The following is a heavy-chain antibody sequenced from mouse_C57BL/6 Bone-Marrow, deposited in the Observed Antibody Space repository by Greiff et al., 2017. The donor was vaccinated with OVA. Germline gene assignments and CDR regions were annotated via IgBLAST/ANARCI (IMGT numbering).Heavy chain of an antibody. CDR1: GFNIKDDY. J-gene: IGHJ2*01. CDR2: IDPENGDT. D-gene: IGHD1-1*01. V-gene: IGHV14-4*01. Sequence: EVQGVESGAELVRPGASVKLSCTASGFNIKDDYMHWVKQRPEQGLEWIGWIDPENGDTEYASKFQGKATITADTSSNTAYLQLSSLTSEDTAVYYCTTEGSMYYFDYWGQGTTLTVSS. CDR3: TTEGSMYYFDY.